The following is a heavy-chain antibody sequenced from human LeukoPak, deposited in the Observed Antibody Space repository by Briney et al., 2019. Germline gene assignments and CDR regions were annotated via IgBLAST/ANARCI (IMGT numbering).Heavy chain of an antibody. CDR2: ISSSSSSYI. J-gene: IGHJ6*02. V-gene: IGHV3-21*01. Sequence: TTGGSLRLSCAASGFTFSSYSMNWVRQAPGKGLEWVSSISSSSSSYIYYADSVKGRFTISRDNAKNSLYLQMNSLRAEDTAVYYCARNSNLIDTYYYGMDVWGQGTTVTVSS. CDR3: ARNSNLIDTYYYGMDV. CDR1: GFTFSSYS. D-gene: IGHD4-11*01.